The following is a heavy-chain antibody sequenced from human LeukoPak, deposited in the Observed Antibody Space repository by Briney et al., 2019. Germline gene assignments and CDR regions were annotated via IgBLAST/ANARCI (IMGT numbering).Heavy chain of an antibody. CDR1: GFTFSNAW. J-gene: IGHJ4*02. V-gene: IGHV3-15*01. D-gene: IGHD3-22*01. CDR3: TTLGTGYYDSSGYYPRPFDY. Sequence: GGSLRLSCAASGFTFSNAWMSWVRQAPGKGLEWVGRIKSKTDGGTTDYAAPVKGRFTISRDDSKNTLYLQMNSLKTEDTAVYYCTTLGTGYYDSSGYYPRPFDYWGQGTLVTVSS. CDR2: IKSKTDGGTT.